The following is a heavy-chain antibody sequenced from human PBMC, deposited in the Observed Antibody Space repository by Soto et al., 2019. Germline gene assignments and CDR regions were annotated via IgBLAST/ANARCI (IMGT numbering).Heavy chain of an antibody. J-gene: IGHJ4*02. D-gene: IGHD6-13*01. V-gene: IGHV3-30-3*01. CDR3: ARGRTSVFIAAPLNY. CDR2: ISYDGSNK. Sequence: PGGSLRLSCAASGFTFSSYAMHWVRQAPGKGLEWVAVISYDGSNKYYADSVKGRFTISRDNSKNTLYLQMNSLRAEDTAVYYCARGRTSVFIAAPLNYWGQGTLVTVSS. CDR1: GFTFSSYA.